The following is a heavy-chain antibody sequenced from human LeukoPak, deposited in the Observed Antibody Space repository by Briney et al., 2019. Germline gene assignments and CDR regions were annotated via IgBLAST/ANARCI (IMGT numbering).Heavy chain of an antibody. J-gene: IGHJ4*02. D-gene: IGHD3-22*01. CDR2: IIPIFGTA. V-gene: IGHV1-69*13. CDR1: GGTFSSYA. Sequence: SVKVSCKASGGTFSSYAISWVRQAPGQGLEWMGGIIPIFGTANYAQKFQGRVTITADESTSTAYMELSSLRSEDTAVYYCARAMSSGYYPYYFDYWGQGTLVTVSS. CDR3: ARAMSSGYYPYYFDY.